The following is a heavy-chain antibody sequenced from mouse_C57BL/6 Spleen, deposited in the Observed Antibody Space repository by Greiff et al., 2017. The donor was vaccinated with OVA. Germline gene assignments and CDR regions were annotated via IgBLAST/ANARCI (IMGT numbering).Heavy chain of an antibody. Sequence: EVQLQQSGPELVKPGASVKISCKASGYTFTDYYMNWVKQSHGKSLEWIGDINPNNGGTSYNQKFKGKATLTVDKSSSTAYMELRSLTSEDSAVYYCARSSPYSNWFAYWGQGTLVTVSA. CDR2: INPNNGGT. J-gene: IGHJ3*01. V-gene: IGHV1-26*01. CDR1: GYTFTDYY. D-gene: IGHD2-5*01. CDR3: ARSSPYSNWFAY.